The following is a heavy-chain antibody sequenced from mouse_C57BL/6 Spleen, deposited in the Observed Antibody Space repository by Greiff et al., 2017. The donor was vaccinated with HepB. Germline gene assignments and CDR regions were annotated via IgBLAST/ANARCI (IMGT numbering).Heavy chain of an antibody. V-gene: IGHV1-82*01. CDR1: GYAFSSSW. CDR2: IYPGDGDT. D-gene: IGHD1-1*01. CDR3: ARDLLTTVAPYWYFDV. J-gene: IGHJ1*03. Sequence: QVQLQQSGPELVKPGASVKISCKASGYAFSSSWMNWVKQRPGKGLEWIGRIYPGDGDTNYNGKFKGKATLTADKSSSTAYMQLSSLTSEDSAVYFCARDLLTTVAPYWYFDVWGTRTTVTVSS.